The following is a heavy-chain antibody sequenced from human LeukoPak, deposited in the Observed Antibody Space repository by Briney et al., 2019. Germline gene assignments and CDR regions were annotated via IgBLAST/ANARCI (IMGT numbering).Heavy chain of an antibody. V-gene: IGHV4-34*01. CDR2: INHSGST. CDR1: GGSFSGYY. J-gene: IGHJ4*02. Sequence: PSETLSLTCAVYGGSFSGYYWSWIRQPPGKGLEWIGEINHSGSTNYNPSHKSRVTISVDTSKNQFSLKLSSVTAADTAVYYCARGGDIVVVVAATLTYFDYWGQGTLVTVSS. CDR3: ARGGDIVVVVAATLTYFDY. D-gene: IGHD2-15*01.